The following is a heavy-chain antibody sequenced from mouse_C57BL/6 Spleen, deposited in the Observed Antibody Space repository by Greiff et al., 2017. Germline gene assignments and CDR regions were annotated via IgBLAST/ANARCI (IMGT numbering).Heavy chain of an antibody. V-gene: IGHV1-81*01. CDR2: IYPRSGNT. D-gene: IGHD2-12*01. CDR1: GYTFTSSG. J-gene: IGHJ4*01. Sequence: VQLQQSGAELARPGASVKLSCKASGYTFTSSGISWVKQRTGQGLEWIGEIYPRSGNTYYNEKFKGKATLTADKSSSTAYMELRSLTSEDSAVYFCARNSIAMDYWGQGTSVTVSS. CDR3: ARNSIAMDY.